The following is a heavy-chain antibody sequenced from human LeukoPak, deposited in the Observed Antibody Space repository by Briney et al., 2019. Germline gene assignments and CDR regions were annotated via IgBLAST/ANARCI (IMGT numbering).Heavy chain of an antibody. D-gene: IGHD3-22*01. CDR2: ISGSGGST. J-gene: IGHJ4*02. V-gene: IGHV3-23*01. Sequence: GGSLRLSCAASGFTFSSYAMSWVRQAPGKGLEWVSAISGSGGSTYYADSVKGRFTISGDNSKNTLYLQMNSLRAEDTAVYYCAKGSYYDSSGLFDYWGQGTLVTVSS. CDR3: AKGSYYDSSGLFDY. CDR1: GFTFSSYA.